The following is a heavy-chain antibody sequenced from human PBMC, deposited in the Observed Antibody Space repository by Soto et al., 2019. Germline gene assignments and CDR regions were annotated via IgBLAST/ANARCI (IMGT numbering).Heavy chain of an antibody. D-gene: IGHD6-19*01. CDR2: IIPIFGTA. J-gene: IGHJ1*01. CDR1: GGTFSSYA. V-gene: IGHV1-69*13. CDR3: AYSSGWYSLPQH. Sequence: SVKVSCKASGGTFSSYAISWVRQAPGQGLEWMGGIIPIFGTANYAQKFQGRVTITADESTSTAYMELSSLRSEDTAVYYCAYSSGWYSLPQHWGQGTLVTVSS.